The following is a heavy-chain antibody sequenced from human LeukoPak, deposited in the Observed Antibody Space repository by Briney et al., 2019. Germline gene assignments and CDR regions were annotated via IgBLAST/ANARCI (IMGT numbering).Heavy chain of an antibody. CDR2: IYHSGRT. D-gene: IGHD2-21*02. Sequence: SETLSLTCGVSGYSISSGYFWGWIRQPPGKRLEWIGSIYHSGRTYYNPSLKSLLIISVDTSKNQFSLKLSSVTAADTAVYYCARIPEGQTAYFDYWGQGTLVTVSS. V-gene: IGHV4-38-2*01. J-gene: IGHJ4*02. CDR1: GYSISSGYF. CDR3: ARIPEGQTAYFDY.